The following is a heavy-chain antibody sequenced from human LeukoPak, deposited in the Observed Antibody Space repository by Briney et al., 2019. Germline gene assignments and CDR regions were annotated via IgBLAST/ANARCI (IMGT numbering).Heavy chain of an antibody. CDR1: GGTFSSYA. J-gene: IGHJ4*02. CDR3: ARAVLATMSYDY. CDR2: IIPIFGTA. D-gene: IGHD5-24*01. Sequence: ASVKVSCKASGGTFSSYAISCVRQAPGQGLEWMGGIIPIFGTANYAQKFQGRVTITADKSTSTAYMELSSLRSEDTAVYYCARAVLATMSYDYWGQGTLVTVSS. V-gene: IGHV1-69*06.